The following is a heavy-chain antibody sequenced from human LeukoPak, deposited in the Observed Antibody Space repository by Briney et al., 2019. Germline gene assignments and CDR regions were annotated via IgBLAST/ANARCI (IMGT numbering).Heavy chain of an antibody. CDR1: GFGFSSNN. D-gene: IGHD3-3*01. V-gene: IGHV3-48*02. CDR2: ISSSASTT. Sequence: GGSLRLSCAASGFGFSSNNMNWVRQAPGKGLEWVSFISSSASTTYYADSVKGRFTISRDNAKNSLHLQMNSLRDEDTAVYYCAGGVLPYYFDYWGQGILVTVSA. J-gene: IGHJ4*02. CDR3: AGGVLPYYFDY.